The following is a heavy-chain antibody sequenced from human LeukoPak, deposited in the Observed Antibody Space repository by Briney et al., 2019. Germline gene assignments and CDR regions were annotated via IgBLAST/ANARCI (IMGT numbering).Heavy chain of an antibody. V-gene: IGHV4-59*08. CDR1: GGSISSYY. Sequence: SETLSLTCTVSGGSISSYYWSWIRQPPGKGLEWIAYISDIGSINYNPSLKSRVTISLDTSKNQFSLKLSSVTAADTAVYYCARHLSGFSPDDAFDIWGQGTMVTVSS. CDR3: ARHLSGFSPDDAFDI. D-gene: IGHD6-19*01. CDR2: ISDIGSI. J-gene: IGHJ3*02.